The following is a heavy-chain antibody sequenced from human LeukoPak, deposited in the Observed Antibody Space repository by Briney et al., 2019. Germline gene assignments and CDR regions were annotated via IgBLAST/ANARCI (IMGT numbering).Heavy chain of an antibody. J-gene: IGHJ5*02. D-gene: IGHD2-2*02. V-gene: IGHV4-59*08. CDR2: MYYSGST. Sequence: SETLSLTCTVSGGSISSYYWSWIRQPPGKGLGWIGYMYYSGSTNHNPSLKSRVTISVDTSKNQFSLKLSSVTAADTAVYYCARHSFGYCSSSSCYTGWFDPWGQGTLVTVSS. CDR1: GGSISSYY. CDR3: ARHSFGYCSSSSCYTGWFDP.